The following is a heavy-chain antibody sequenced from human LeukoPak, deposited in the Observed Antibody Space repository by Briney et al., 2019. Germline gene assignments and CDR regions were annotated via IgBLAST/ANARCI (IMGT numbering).Heavy chain of an antibody. CDR3: ARHPAVAEFDY. CDR2: IKQDGSEK. CDR1: GFTFSGYG. Sequence: GGSLRLSCAASGFTFSGYGMSWVRQAPGKGLEWVANIKQDGSEKYYVDSVKGRFTISRDNAKNSLYLQMNSLRAEDTAVYYCARHPAVAEFDYWGQGTLVTVSS. J-gene: IGHJ4*02. V-gene: IGHV3-7*01. D-gene: IGHD6-19*01.